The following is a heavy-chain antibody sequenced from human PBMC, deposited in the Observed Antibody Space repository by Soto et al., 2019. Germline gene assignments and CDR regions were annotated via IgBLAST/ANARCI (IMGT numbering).Heavy chain of an antibody. CDR2: ISYDGSNK. CDR3: ARHKRDLRFLEWSYYFDY. V-gene: IGHV3-30-3*01. J-gene: IGHJ4*02. CDR1: GFTFSSYA. D-gene: IGHD3-3*01. Sequence: VQLVESGGGVVQPGRSLRLSCAASGFTFSSYAMHWVRQAPGKGLEWVAVISYDGSNKYYADSVKGRFTISRDNSKNTLYLQMNSLRAEDTAVYYCARHKRDLRFLEWSYYFDYWGQGTLVTVSS.